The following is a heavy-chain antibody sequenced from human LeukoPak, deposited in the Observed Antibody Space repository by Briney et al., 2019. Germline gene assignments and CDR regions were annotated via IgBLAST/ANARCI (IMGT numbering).Heavy chain of an antibody. CDR1: GFTFSSYS. CDR3: ARGRDTSSGAFDI. V-gene: IGHV3-21*01. D-gene: IGHD3-10*01. Sequence: GGSLRLSCAASGFTFSSYSMNWVRQAPGKGLEWVSSISSSSSYIYYADSVKGRFTISRDNAKNSLYLQMNSLRAEDTAVYYCARGRDTSSGAFDIWGQGTMVTVSS. J-gene: IGHJ3*02. CDR2: ISSSSSYI.